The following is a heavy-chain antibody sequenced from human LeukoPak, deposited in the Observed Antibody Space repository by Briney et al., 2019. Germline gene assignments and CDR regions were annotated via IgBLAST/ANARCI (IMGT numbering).Heavy chain of an antibody. Sequence: ASVKVSCKASGYTFTSYDINWVRQAPGQGLEWMGWMNPNSGNTGYAQKFQGRVTMTRNTSISTAYMELSSLRSEDTAVYYCARGNVIVVVPATWFDPWGQGTLVTVSS. J-gene: IGHJ5*02. D-gene: IGHD2-2*01. V-gene: IGHV1-8*01. CDR3: ARGNVIVVVPATWFDP. CDR1: GYTFTSYD. CDR2: MNPNSGNT.